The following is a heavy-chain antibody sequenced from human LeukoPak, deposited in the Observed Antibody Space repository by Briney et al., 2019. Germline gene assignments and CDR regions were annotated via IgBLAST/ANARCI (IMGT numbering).Heavy chain of an antibody. D-gene: IGHD4-17*01. Sequence: PGGSLRLSCAASGFTFSSYWMSWVRQAPGKGLEWVSAISGSGGSTYYADSVKGRFTISRDNSKNTLYLQMNSLRAEDTAVYYCARDPDYGDPTYYMDVWGKGTTVTVSS. CDR1: GFTFSSYW. CDR2: ISGSGGST. V-gene: IGHV3-23*01. J-gene: IGHJ6*03. CDR3: ARDPDYGDPTYYMDV.